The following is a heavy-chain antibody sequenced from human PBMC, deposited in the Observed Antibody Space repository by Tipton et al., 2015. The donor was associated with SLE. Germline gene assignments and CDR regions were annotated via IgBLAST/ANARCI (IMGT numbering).Heavy chain of an antibody. CDR1: GGSISGHY. Sequence: TLSLTCTVSGGSISGHYWSWIRQPPGKGLEWIGYIYNSGSTNYNPSLKSRVTISVDTSKNQFSLKLSSVTPADTAVYYCARGAAAADTGAFDSWGQGTMVTVSS. J-gene: IGHJ3*02. V-gene: IGHV4-59*11. CDR2: IYNSGST. CDR3: ARGAAAADTGAFDS. D-gene: IGHD6-13*01.